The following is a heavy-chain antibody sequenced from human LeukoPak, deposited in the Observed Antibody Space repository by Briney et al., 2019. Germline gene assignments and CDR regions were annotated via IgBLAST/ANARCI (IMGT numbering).Heavy chain of an antibody. D-gene: IGHD6-13*01. CDR2: IYYSGST. J-gene: IGHJ3*02. Sequence: PSETLSLTCTVSGGSISSSSYYWGWIRQPPGKGLEWIGSIYYSGSTYYNPSLKSRVTISVDTSKNQFSLKLSSVTAADTAVYYCARPTQYSSSWCRRSNDAFDIWGQGTMVTVSS. V-gene: IGHV4-39*01. CDR3: ARPTQYSSSWCRRSNDAFDI. CDR1: GGSISSSSYY.